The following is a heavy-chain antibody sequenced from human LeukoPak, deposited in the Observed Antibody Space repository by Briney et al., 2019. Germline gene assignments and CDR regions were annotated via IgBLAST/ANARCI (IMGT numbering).Heavy chain of an antibody. CDR3: ASGGIAAAERYYYYGMDV. J-gene: IGHJ6*02. D-gene: IGHD6-13*01. CDR2: ISAYNGNT. Sequence: ASVNVSCKASGYTFTSYGISWLRQAPGQGLDWMGWISAYNGNTNYAQKLQGRVTMTTDTSASTAYMELRSLRSDDTAVYYCASGGIAAAERYYYYGMDVWGQGTTVTVSS. CDR1: GYTFTSYG. V-gene: IGHV1-18*01.